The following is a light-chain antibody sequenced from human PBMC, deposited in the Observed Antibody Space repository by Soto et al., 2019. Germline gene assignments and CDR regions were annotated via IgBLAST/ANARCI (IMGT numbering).Light chain of an antibody. CDR2: EVT. J-gene: IGLJ1*01. Sequence: QSALTQPASVSGSPGQSITISCTGGSSDIGGYNYVSWFQQHPGKAPKFMIYEVTNRPSGVSNRFSGSKSGSTASLTISGLQAEDEADYYCSSYTSSNTLVFGTGTKVTVL. V-gene: IGLV2-14*01. CDR3: SSYTSSNTLV. CDR1: SSDIGGYNY.